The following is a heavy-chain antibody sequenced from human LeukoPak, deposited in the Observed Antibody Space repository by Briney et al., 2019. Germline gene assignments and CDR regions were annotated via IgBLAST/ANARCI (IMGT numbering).Heavy chain of an antibody. J-gene: IGHJ4*02. CDR2: INPSDGDT. CDR3: ARARSLFDY. Sequence: GASVKVSCKASGYTLTEYYIHWVRQAPGQGLEWMGIINPSDGDTIYAQKFQGRVTMTRDTSTNTVYMELSSLSSEDTAVYYCARARSLFDYWGQGTLVTVSS. V-gene: IGHV1-46*01. D-gene: IGHD3-10*01. CDR1: GYTLTEYY.